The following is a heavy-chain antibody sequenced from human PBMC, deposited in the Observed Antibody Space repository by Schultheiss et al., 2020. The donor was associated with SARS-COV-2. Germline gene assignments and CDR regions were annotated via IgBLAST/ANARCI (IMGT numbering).Heavy chain of an antibody. CDR1: GFTFSSYS. Sequence: GGSLRLSCAASGFTFSSYSMNWVRQAPGKGLEWVSSISSSSSYIYYEDSVKGRFTISRDNAKNSLYLQMNSLRAEDTAVYYCAGDILTAENDYWGQGTLVTVSS. V-gene: IGHV3-21*01. CDR3: AGDILTAENDY. D-gene: IGHD3-9*01. J-gene: IGHJ4*02. CDR2: ISSSSSYI.